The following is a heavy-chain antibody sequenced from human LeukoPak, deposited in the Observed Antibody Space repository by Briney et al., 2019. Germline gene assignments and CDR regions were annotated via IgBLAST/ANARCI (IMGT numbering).Heavy chain of an antibody. D-gene: IGHD3-16*02. CDR1: GGSISSSSYY. CDR3: AGTTLRHPYNYYYYGMDV. CDR2: IYYSGST. Sequence: SETLSLTCTVSGGSISSSSYYWGWIRQPPGKGLEWIGSIYYSGSTYYNPSLKSRVTISVDTSKNQFSLKLSSVTAADTAVYYCAGTTLRHPYNYYYYGMDVWGQGTTVTVSS. V-gene: IGHV4-39*07. J-gene: IGHJ6*02.